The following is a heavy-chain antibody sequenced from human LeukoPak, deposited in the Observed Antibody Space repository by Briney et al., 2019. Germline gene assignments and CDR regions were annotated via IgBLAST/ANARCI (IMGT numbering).Heavy chain of an antibody. CDR1: GFTFSNFA. V-gene: IGHV3-23*01. D-gene: IGHD3-22*01. CDR2: ISGGGGST. CDR3: AKGSGKYYYDSSGYYYLTFDY. Sequence: GGSLRLSCAASGFTFSNFAMSWVRQAPGKGLEWVSGISGGGGSTYYADSVKGRFTISRDNSKNTLHLQMNSLRAEDTAVYYCAKGSGKYYYDSSGYYYLTFDYWGQGTLVTVSS. J-gene: IGHJ4*02.